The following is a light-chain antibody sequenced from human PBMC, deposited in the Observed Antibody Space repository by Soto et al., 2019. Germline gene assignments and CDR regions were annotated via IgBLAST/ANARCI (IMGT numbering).Light chain of an antibody. Sequence: QSALTQPHSASGSPGQSVTISCTGTSTYIAEYDYVSWYQQSPGKAPKLVIYEVSKRPSGVPDRFSGSKSGNTASLTVSGLQTEDEAVYFCTSYAGTKNYVVFGGGTKLTVL. CDR2: EVS. CDR3: TSYAGTKNYVV. CDR1: STYIAEYDY. V-gene: IGLV2-8*01. J-gene: IGLJ2*01.